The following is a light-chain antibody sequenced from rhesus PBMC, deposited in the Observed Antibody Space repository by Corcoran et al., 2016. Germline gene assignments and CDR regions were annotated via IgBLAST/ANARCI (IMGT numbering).Light chain of an antibody. J-gene: IGKJ1*01. CDR2: SAY. CDR3: QQYNDLLRT. Sequence: EIVMTQSPATLSLSPGETATLSCRASESVGSYLAWYQQKPGQAPKLLVHSAYFRATGIPDRFRGSGSRTEVTLTISSLEPEDVGVYHCQQYNDLLRTFGQGTKVEIK. V-gene: IGKV3-40*03. CDR1: ESVGSY.